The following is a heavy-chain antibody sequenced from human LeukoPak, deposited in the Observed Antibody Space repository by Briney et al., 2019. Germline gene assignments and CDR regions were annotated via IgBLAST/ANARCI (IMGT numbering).Heavy chain of an antibody. Sequence: PGGSLRLSCAASGFTFSSYSMNWVRQAPGRGLEWVSSISSSSSYIYYADSVKGRFTISRDNTKNSLYLQMNSLRAEDTAVYYCAREPGSGWYAWGQGTLVTVSS. J-gene: IGHJ4*02. V-gene: IGHV3-21*01. CDR2: ISSSSSYI. CDR1: GFTFSSYS. CDR3: AREPGSGWYA. D-gene: IGHD6-19*01.